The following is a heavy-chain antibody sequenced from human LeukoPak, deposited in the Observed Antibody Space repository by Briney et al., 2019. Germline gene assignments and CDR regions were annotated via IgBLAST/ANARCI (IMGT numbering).Heavy chain of an antibody. CDR2: VSVYGGTT. Sequence: GGSLRLSCAASGFTFSNYAMSWVRQAPGKGLEWVSTVSVYGGTTYYADSVKGRFTISRDNSKNTLYLQMNSLRPEDAAVYFCAKELHGSGNYAFDYWGQGTLVTVSS. D-gene: IGHD3-10*01. J-gene: IGHJ4*02. V-gene: IGHV3-23*01. CDR1: GFTFSNYA. CDR3: AKELHGSGNYAFDY.